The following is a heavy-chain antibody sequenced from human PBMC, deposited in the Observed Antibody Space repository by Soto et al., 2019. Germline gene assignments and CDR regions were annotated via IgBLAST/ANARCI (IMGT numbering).Heavy chain of an antibody. CDR2: IYYDGST. CDR1: GGAIRPYY. Sequence: SDTLSLTFTVSGGAIRPYYWSWFRQPPGKGLEWIGYIYYDGSTSYNPSLRSRVTISVDTSKNQFSLILSSVTSADTAVYYCARDQLSSGLYVWFDPWGQGTLVTVS. V-gene: IGHV4-59*01. D-gene: IGHD6-25*01. CDR3: ARDQLSSGLYVWFDP. J-gene: IGHJ5*02.